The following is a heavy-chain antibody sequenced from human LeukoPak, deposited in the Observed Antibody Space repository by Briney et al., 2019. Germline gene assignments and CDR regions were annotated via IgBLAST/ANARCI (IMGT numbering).Heavy chain of an antibody. Sequence: GGSLRLSCAASGFTFSSYEMNWVRQAPGKGLEWVSYISSSGSTIYYADSVKGRFTISRDNAKNSLYLQMNSLRAGDTAVYYCARDVPAYCGGDCPNPYWGQGTLVTVSS. D-gene: IGHD2-21*02. CDR3: ARDVPAYCGGDCPNPY. CDR1: GFTFSSYE. CDR2: ISSSGSTI. V-gene: IGHV3-48*03. J-gene: IGHJ4*02.